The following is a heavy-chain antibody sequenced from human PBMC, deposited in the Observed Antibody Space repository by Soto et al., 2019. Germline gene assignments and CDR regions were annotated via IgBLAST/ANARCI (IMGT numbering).Heavy chain of an antibody. J-gene: IGHJ6*03. Sequence: ASVKVSCKASGYTFTSYGISWVRQAPGQGLERMGWISAYNGNTNYAQKLQGRVTMTTDTSISTAYMELRSLRSEDTAVYYCARTLRGVTIYYYYYMDVWGKGTTVTVSS. CDR2: ISAYNGNT. CDR3: ARTLRGVTIYYYYYMDV. CDR1: GYTFTSYG. V-gene: IGHV1-18*01. D-gene: IGHD3-10*01.